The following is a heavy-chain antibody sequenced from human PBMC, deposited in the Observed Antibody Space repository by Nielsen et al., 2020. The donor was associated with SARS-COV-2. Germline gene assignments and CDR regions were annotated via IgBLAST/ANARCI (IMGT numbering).Heavy chain of an antibody. J-gene: IGHJ4*02. D-gene: IGHD3-10*01. CDR2: ISSSSSTI. V-gene: IGHV3-48*02. Sequence: GESLKISCAASGFTFSSYSMNWVRQAPGKGLEWVSYISSSSSTIYYADSVKGRFTISRDNAKNSLYLQMNSLRDEDTAVYYCARNKGREGSYCDYWGQGTLVTVSS. CDR3: ARNKGREGSYCDY. CDR1: GFTFSSYS.